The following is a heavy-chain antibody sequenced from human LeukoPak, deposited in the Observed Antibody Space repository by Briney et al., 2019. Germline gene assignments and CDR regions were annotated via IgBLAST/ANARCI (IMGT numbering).Heavy chain of an antibody. D-gene: IGHD4-17*01. CDR2: ISWNSGSI. V-gene: IGHV3-9*01. J-gene: IGHJ4*02. CDR1: GFTFDDYA. CDR3: AKDTYYGVFTAFDY. Sequence: PGRSLRLSCAASGFTFDDYAMHWVRQAPGKGLEWVSGISWNSGSIGYADSVKGRFTISRDNAKNSLYLQMNSLRAEDTALYYCAKDTYYGVFTAFDYWGQGTLVTVSS.